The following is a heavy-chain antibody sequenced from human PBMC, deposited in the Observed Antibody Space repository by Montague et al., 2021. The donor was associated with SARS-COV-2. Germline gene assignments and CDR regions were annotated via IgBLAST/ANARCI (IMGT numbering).Heavy chain of an antibody. D-gene: IGHD3-10*01. CDR1: GFTFSSYD. V-gene: IGHV3-13*04. Sequence: SLRLSCAASGFTFSSYDMHWVRQATGKGLEWVSAIGTAGDTYYPGSVKGRFTISRENAKNSLYLQMNSLRAGDTAVYYCARGVTMVQGVIYYYYGMDVWGQGTTVTVSS. CDR2: IGTAGDT. CDR3: ARGVTMVQGVIYYYYGMDV. J-gene: IGHJ6*02.